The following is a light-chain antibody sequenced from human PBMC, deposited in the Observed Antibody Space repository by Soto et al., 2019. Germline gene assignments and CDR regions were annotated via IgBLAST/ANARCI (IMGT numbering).Light chain of an antibody. CDR2: GAS. Sequence: EIVLTQSPGTLSLSPGERATLSCRASQSVSSRHLAWYQQKPGQAPRLLLYGASSRATGIPDRFSGSGSGTDFTLTISSLEPADFAVFYCQQYGTSQLTFGGGTKVEIK. CDR1: QSVSSRH. J-gene: IGKJ4*01. V-gene: IGKV3-20*01. CDR3: QQYGTSQLT.